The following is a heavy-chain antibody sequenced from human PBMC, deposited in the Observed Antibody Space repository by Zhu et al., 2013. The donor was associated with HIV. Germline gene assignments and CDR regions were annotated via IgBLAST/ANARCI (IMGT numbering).Heavy chain of an antibody. CDR3: ARATIGFDCSSTSCYRYYFDY. Sequence: QVQLVQSGTEVKKPGASVKVSCTASGYTFTSYGISWVRQAPGQGLEWMGWISAYNGNTNYAQKLQGRVTMTTDTSTSTAYMELRSLRSDDTAVYYCARATIGFDCSSTSCYRYYFDYWGQGTWSRLL. D-gene: IGHD2-2*01. J-gene: IGHJ4*02. CDR2: ISAYNGNT. V-gene: IGHV1-18*01. CDR1: GYTFTSYG.